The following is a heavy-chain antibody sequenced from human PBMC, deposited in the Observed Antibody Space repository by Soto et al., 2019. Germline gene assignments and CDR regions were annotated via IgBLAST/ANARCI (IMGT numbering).Heavy chain of an antibody. J-gene: IGHJ4*02. CDR1: GGTFNTYA. Sequence: QVQLVQSGAEMKKPGSSVKVSCQSSGGTFNTYAMNWVRQAPGQGPEWMGDISPMFGAANYAPKFQGRVTIPADESTGTSYMQLSSLTSEYTALYFCAREVQVHTPAFVYWGQGTLVTVPS. CDR2: ISPMFGAA. D-gene: IGHD3-10*01. V-gene: IGHV1-69*19. CDR3: AREVQVHTPAFVY.